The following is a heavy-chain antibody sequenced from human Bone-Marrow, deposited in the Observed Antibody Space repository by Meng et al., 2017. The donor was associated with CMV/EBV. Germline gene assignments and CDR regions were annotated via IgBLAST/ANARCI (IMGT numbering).Heavy chain of an antibody. J-gene: IGHJ5*02. Sequence: SVKVSCKASGGTFSSYAISWVRQAPGQGLEWMGGIIPILGIANYAQKFQGRVTITADKSTSTAYMELSSLRSEDTAVYYCARSRFWSGYHNWFDPWGQGTLVTVSS. V-gene: IGHV1-69*10. CDR2: IIPILGIA. D-gene: IGHD3-3*01. CDR3: ARSRFWSGYHNWFDP. CDR1: GGTFSSYA.